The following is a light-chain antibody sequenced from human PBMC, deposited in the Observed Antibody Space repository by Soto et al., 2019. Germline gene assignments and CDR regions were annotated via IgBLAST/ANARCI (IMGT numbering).Light chain of an antibody. CDR3: QQIYSAPYT. CDR1: QGISSW. Sequence: DIQMTQSPSSVSASVGDRVTITCRASQGISSWLAWYQQKPGKAPKILIYAASTLESGVPSRFRGSTSGADFTLTINILQPEDFATYYCQQIYSAPYTFGQGTKLES. J-gene: IGKJ2*01. V-gene: IGKV1-12*01. CDR2: AAS.